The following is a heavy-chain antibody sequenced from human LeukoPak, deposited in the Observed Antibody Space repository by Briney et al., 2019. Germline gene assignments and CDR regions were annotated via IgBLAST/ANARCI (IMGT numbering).Heavy chain of an antibody. V-gene: IGHV1-18*01. CDR1: GYTLTSYG. CDR2: ISAYNGNT. J-gene: IGHJ3*02. D-gene: IGHD2-2*01. Sequence: ASVKVSCKASGYTLTSYGISWVRQAPGQGLEWMGWISAYNGNTNYAQKLQGRVTMTTGTSTSTAYMELRSLRSDDTAVYYCARGFVVVPAANAFDIWGQGTMVTVSS. CDR3: ARGFVVVPAANAFDI.